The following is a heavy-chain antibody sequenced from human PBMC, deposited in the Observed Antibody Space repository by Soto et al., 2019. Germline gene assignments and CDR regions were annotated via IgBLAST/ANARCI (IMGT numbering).Heavy chain of an antibody. CDR3: AKQSQEYSSSWTDY. D-gene: IGHD6-13*01. CDR1: GFTFSSYA. V-gene: IGHV3-23*01. Sequence: GGSLRLSCAASGFTFSSYAMSWVRQAPGKGLEWVSGVSGSGGSTFYADSVKGRFTISRGNFKNTLYLLMNSVRAEATAVYYCAKQSQEYSSSWTDYWGQGTLVTVSS. CDR2: VSGSGGST. J-gene: IGHJ4*02.